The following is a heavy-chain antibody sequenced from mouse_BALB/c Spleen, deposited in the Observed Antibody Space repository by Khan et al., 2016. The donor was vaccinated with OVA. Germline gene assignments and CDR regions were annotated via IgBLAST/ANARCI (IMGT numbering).Heavy chain of an antibody. D-gene: IGHD2-3*01. CDR1: GYSITSDYA. J-gene: IGHJ4*01. V-gene: IGHV3-2*02. Sequence: VQLKESGPGLVKPSQSLSLTCNVTGYSITSDYAWNWIRQFPGNKLEWMGYISSSGSTNYNPALKSRISITRDKSKNQFFLKLNSVTTEDTATYYCARDGSRYNYAMDYWGQGTSVTVSS. CDR3: ARDGSRYNYAMDY. CDR2: ISSSGST.